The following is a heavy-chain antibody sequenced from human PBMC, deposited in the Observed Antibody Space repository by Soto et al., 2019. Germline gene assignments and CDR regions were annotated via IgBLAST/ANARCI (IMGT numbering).Heavy chain of an antibody. Sequence: GGSLRLSCAASGFTFSSYAMSWVRQAPGKGLEWVSAITGSGGGTYYADSVKGRFTISRDNSKNTLYLQMNSLRDEDTAVYYCAKDQRYHDFWSGYFHWFDSWGQGTLVTVSS. CDR2: ITGSGGGT. J-gene: IGHJ5*01. CDR1: GFTFSSYA. V-gene: IGHV3-23*01. D-gene: IGHD3-3*01. CDR3: AKDQRYHDFWSGYFHWFDS.